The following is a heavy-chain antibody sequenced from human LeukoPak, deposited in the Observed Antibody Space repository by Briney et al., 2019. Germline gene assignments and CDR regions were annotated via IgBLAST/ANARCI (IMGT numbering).Heavy chain of an antibody. CDR2: IKQDGSEK. Sequence: GGSLRLSCAASGFTFNDYWMTWVRQAPGKGLEWVAHIKQDGSEKYYVDSLKGRFTISRDNAKNSLFLQMDSLRAEDTAVYYCVRDCSSASLSSGCYYAMDVWGKGTTVTVSS. CDR1: GFTFNDYW. J-gene: IGHJ6*04. D-gene: IGHD2-2*01. CDR3: VRDCSSASLSSGCYYAMDV. V-gene: IGHV3-7*03.